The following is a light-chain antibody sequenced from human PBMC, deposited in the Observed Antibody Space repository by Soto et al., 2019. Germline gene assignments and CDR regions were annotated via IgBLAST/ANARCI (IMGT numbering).Light chain of an antibody. J-gene: IGKJ3*01. CDR3: QQYYSTPFT. V-gene: IGKV4-1*01. CDR2: WAS. CDR1: QSVFYSSNNKNQ. Sequence: DIVMTQSPDSLAVSLGERATINCKSSQSVFYSSNNKNQLAWYQQKPGQPPKLLIYWASARHSGVPDRFSGIWSEKDFTLTISSLQAEDVAVYYGQQYYSTPFTFGPGTKVDIK.